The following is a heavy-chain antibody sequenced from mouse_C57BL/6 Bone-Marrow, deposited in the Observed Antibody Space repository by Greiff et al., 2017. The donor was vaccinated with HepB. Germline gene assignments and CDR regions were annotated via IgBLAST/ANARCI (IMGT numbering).Heavy chain of an antibody. CDR2: IWSGGST. J-gene: IGHJ4*01. V-gene: IGHV2-2*01. CDR3: ARLRRGLYYAMDY. Sequence: VMLVESGPGLVQPSQSLSITCTVSGFSLTSYGVHWVRQSPGKGLEWLGVIWSGGSTDYNAAFISRLSISKDNSKSQVFFKMNSLQADDTAIYYCARLRRGLYYAMDYWGQGTSVTVSS. D-gene: IGHD2-12*01. CDR1: GFSLTSYG.